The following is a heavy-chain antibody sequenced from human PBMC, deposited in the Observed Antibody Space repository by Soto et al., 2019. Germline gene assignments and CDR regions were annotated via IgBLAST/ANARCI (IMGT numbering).Heavy chain of an antibody. D-gene: IGHD1-26*01. CDR3: ARVYSGSYSDS. Sequence: QVQLQESGPGLVKPSGTLSLTCAVSGGSMRSNNRWSWVRQPPGKGLEWIGEIFHSGSTNYNPSLKTRVTISVDKAKTQFSLKLSSVTAADTDVYYCARVYSGSYSDSWGQGTLVTVSS. J-gene: IGHJ4*02. V-gene: IGHV4-4*02. CDR2: IFHSGST. CDR1: GGSMRSNNR.